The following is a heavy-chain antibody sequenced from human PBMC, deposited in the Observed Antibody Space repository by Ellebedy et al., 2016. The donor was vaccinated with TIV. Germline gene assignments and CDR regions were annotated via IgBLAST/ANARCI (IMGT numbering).Heavy chain of an antibody. CDR2: IKQDGSEK. CDR3: ARASNGLDV. V-gene: IGHV3-7*01. Sequence: PGGSLRLSCAASGFTFSTSWMSWVRQAPGTGLEWVANIKQDGSEKYYVDSVKGRFTISRENAKNSLYLQMNSLKSGDTDVYYCARASNGLDVWGQGTTVTLFS. CDR1: GFTFSTSW. J-gene: IGHJ6*02.